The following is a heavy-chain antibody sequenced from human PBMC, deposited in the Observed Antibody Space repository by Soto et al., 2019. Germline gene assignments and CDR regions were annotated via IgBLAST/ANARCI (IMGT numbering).Heavy chain of an antibody. V-gene: IGHV4-59*01. CDR1: GGSISSYY. Sequence: LSLTCTVSGGSISSYYWSWIRQPPGKGLEWIGYIYYSGSTNYNPSLKSRVTISVDTSKNQFSLKLSSVTAADTAVYYCARQRHSRQPFNYWGQGTLVTVSS. J-gene: IGHJ4*02. CDR2: IYYSGST. CDR3: ARQRHSRQPFNY. D-gene: IGHD1-1*01.